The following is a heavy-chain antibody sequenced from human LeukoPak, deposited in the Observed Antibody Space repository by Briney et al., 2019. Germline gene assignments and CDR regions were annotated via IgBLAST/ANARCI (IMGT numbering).Heavy chain of an antibody. Sequence: SETLSLTCTVSGGSISSYYWSWIRQPPVKGLEWLGYIYYSGSTNYNPSLKSRVTISVDTSKNQFSLKLSSVTAADTAVYYCARHHRAVSRGPLDYWGQGTLVTVSS. D-gene: IGHD3-10*01. V-gene: IGHV4-59*08. CDR3: ARHHRAVSRGPLDY. J-gene: IGHJ4*02. CDR1: GGSISSYY. CDR2: IYYSGST.